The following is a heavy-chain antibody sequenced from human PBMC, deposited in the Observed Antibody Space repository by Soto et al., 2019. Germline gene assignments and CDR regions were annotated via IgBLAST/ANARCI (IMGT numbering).Heavy chain of an antibody. CDR3: AREDIMGTRSFDY. Sequence: QSGGSLRLSCGVSEFTFSSYSMNWVRQAPGKGLEWLAYICSLSQTIYYADSVKGRFTISRDNAKNSLYLQMNSLRDEDTAVYFCAREDIMGTRSFDYWGQGTRVTVSS. D-gene: IGHD1-26*01. V-gene: IGHV3-48*02. J-gene: IGHJ4*02. CDR2: ICSLSQTI. CDR1: EFTFSSYS.